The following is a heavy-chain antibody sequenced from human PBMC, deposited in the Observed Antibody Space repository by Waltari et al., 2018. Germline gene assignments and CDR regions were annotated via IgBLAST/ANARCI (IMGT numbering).Heavy chain of an antibody. CDR1: GYSISSGYS. D-gene: IGHD1-26*01. V-gene: IGHV4-38-2*01. Sequence: QVQLQESGPGLVKPSETLSPTCAVSGYSISSGYSWGWIRQPPGKGLEWIGGIYHSGSTYYNPSLKSRVTISVDTSKNQFSLKLSSVTAADTAVYYCARLGGSYFDYWGQGTLVTVSS. CDR2: IYHSGST. J-gene: IGHJ4*02. CDR3: ARLGGSYFDY.